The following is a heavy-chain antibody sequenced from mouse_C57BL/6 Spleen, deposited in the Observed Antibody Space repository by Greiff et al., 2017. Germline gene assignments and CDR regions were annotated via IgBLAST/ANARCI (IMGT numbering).Heavy chain of an antibody. CDR1: GYAFSSYW. Sequence: QVQLQQSGAELVKPGASVKISCKASGYAFSSYWMNWVKQRPGKGLEWIGQIYPGDGDTNYNGKFKGKATLTADKSSSTAYMQLSSLASEDSAVYFCARRGSTVVATPAIDYWGQGTSVTVSS. D-gene: IGHD1-1*01. J-gene: IGHJ4*01. CDR2: IYPGDGDT. V-gene: IGHV1-80*01. CDR3: ARRGSTVVATPAIDY.